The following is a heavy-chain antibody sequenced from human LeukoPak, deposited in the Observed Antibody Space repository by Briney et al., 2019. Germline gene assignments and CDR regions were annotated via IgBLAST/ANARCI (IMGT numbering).Heavy chain of an antibody. CDR2: IPSAGSNK. J-gene: IGHJ4*02. Sequence: GGSLRLSCAASGFTFNTYAMHWVRQAAGMGLEWVAVIPSAGSNKYYADSVKGRFTISRDNSENTLYLQMNSLRAEDTAVYYCARRIFQGSSGWYLFDYWGQGTLVTVSS. CDR3: ARRIFQGSSGWYLFDY. V-gene: IGHV3-30-3*01. CDR1: GFTFNTYA. D-gene: IGHD6-19*01.